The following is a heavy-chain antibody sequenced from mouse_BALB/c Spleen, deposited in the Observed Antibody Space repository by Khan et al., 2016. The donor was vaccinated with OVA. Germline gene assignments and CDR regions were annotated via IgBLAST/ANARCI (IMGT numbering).Heavy chain of an antibody. CDR2: INPSSGYT. CDR1: GYTFTSYW. J-gene: IGHJ2*01. V-gene: IGHV1-7*01. Sequence: VQLQQSGAELANPGASVKMSCKASGYTFTSYWMHWVKQRPGRGLEWIGYINPSSGYTEYNQNFRDKATLTAGKSSSTAYMQLSSLTSEDSAVHYCARDRIDYWGQGTTLTASS. CDR3: ARDRIDY.